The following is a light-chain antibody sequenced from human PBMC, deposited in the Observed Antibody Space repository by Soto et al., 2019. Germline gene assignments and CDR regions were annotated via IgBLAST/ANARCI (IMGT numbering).Light chain of an antibody. V-gene: IGKV3-11*01. CDR1: QSVRHY. Sequence: EIVLTQSPATLSLSPGESATLSCRASQSVRHYSAWYQHKPGQAPRRLIYDASNRATGIPARFSGSGSGTDFTLTISSLEPADFAVYYCQQRSNWLITFGQGTRLEIK. J-gene: IGKJ5*01. CDR2: DAS. CDR3: QQRSNWLIT.